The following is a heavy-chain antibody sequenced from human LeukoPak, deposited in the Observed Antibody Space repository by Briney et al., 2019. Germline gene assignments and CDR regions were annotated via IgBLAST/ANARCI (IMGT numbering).Heavy chain of an antibody. CDR3: AKSSPIVVVPAAHRVY. J-gene: IGHJ4*02. CDR1: GFTFSTYS. D-gene: IGHD2-2*01. Sequence: GGSLRLSCAASGFTFSTYSMNWVRQAPGKGLEWVSSISSSSGDIYYANSVKGRFTISRDNAKNSLYLQMNSLRAEDTAVYYCAKSSPIVVVPAAHRVYWGQGALVTVSS. CDR2: ISSSSGDI. V-gene: IGHV3-21*04.